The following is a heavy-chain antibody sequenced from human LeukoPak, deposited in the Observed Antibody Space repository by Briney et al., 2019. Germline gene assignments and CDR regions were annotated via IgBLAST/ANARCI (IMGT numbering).Heavy chain of an antibody. CDR3: ARRRSRLLNIRYDAFDI. CDR1: GGSIRSSYYY. V-gene: IGHV4-39*07. CDR2: IYDSGST. J-gene: IGHJ3*02. D-gene: IGHD6-13*01. Sequence: PSETLSLTCTVSGGSIRSSYYYWGWIRQPPGKGLEWIGSIYDSGSTYYNPSLKSRVTISVDKSKNQFSLKLSSVTAADTAVYYCARRRSRLLNIRYDAFDIWGQGTMVTVSS.